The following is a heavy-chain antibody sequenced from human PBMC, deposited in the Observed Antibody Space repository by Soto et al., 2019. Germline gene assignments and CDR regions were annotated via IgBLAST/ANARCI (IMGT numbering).Heavy chain of an antibody. CDR2: ISAHNGNT. V-gene: IGHV1-18*01. J-gene: IGHJ4*02. D-gene: IGHD1-1*01. CDR1: GYTFTSYG. Sequence: QVHLVQSGAEVKKPGASVKVSCKGSGYTFTSYGITWVRQAPGQGLEWMGWISAHNGNTEYAQKLQGRVTVTRDTSTSTAYMELRSRRSDDTVVYYCARGRYGDYWGQGALVTVSS. CDR3: ARGRYGDY.